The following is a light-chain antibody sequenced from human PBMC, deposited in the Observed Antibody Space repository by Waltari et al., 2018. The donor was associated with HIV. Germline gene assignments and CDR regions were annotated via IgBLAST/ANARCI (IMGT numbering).Light chain of an antibody. J-gene: IGLJ2*01. CDR3: AAWDDSLNGHVL. Sequence: QSVLTQPPSASGTPGQRVTFSCSGSSSNIGSNPVDWYQKLPGTAPWLLIYNNNRRPAGVPHRCSGSMSGTSASRAISGLQSEDEADYYGAAWDDSLNGHVLFGGGTKLTVL. V-gene: IGLV1-44*01. CDR2: NNN. CDR1: SSNIGSNP.